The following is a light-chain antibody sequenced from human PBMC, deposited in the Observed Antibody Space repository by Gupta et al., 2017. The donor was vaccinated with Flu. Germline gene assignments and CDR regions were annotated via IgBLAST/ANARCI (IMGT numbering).Light chain of an antibody. CDR1: SSNIGNNY. Sequence: QSVLTQPPSVSAAPGQKVTISCSGSSSNIGNNYVSWYQQLPGTAPKLLIYENNKRPSGIPDRFSGSQSGTSATLGITGLQTGDEADYYFGTWDSSLSAWVFGGGTQLTGL. CDR3: GTWDSSLSAWV. CDR2: ENN. J-gene: IGLJ2*01. V-gene: IGLV1-51*02.